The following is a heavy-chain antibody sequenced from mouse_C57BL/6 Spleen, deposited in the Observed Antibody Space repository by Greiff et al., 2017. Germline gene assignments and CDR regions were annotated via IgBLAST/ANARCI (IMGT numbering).Heavy chain of an antibody. V-gene: IGHV6-3*01. J-gene: IGHJ2*01. CDR3: TEGIYLGY. CDR2: IRLKSDNYAT. Sequence: EVQGVESGGGLVQPGGSMKLSCVASGFTFSNYWMNWVRQSPEKGLEWVAQIRLKSDNYATHYAESVKGRFTISRDDSKSSVYLQMNNLRAEDTGIYYCTEGIYLGYWGQGTTLTVSS. CDR1: GFTFSNYW.